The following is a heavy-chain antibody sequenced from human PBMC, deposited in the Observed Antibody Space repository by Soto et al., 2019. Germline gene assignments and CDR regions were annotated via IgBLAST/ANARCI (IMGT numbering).Heavy chain of an antibody. Sequence: GXSVRLSCAASGFTFISYVMHWVRQAPGKGLEWVAVISYDGSNKYYADSVKGRFTISRDNSKHTLFLQMNSLRPEDTAVYYCAKDLEGYCSSTSCYTYFGLDVWGQGTTVTVSS. J-gene: IGHJ6*02. D-gene: IGHD2-2*01. CDR1: GFTFISYV. CDR2: ISYDGSNK. V-gene: IGHV3-30*18. CDR3: AKDLEGYCSSTSCYTYFGLDV.